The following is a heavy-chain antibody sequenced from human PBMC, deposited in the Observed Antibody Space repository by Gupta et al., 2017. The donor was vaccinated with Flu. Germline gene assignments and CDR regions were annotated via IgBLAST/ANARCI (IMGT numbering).Heavy chain of an antibody. D-gene: IGHD2-15*01. CDR3: ERYCSGGICSFDA. V-gene: IGHV1-2*02. Sequence: LFRSRPEAKKPAASVNVSCTAAGYAFTGFYIHWVRPATGQGLEWMGWINPKRGGTNYAQKFQGRITMTSDTSLSTAYMELSTLRPEATAIYSCERYCSGGICSFDAWGQGTLVTVSS. CDR2: INPKRGGT. J-gene: IGHJ4*02. CDR1: GYAFTGFY.